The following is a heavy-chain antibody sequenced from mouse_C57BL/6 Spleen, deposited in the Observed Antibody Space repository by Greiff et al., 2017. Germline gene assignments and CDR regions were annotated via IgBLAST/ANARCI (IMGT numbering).Heavy chain of an antibody. J-gene: IGHJ1*03. CDR2: ISYDGSN. V-gene: IGHV3-6*01. Sequence: EVQLVESGPGLVKPSQSLSLTCSVTGYSITSGYYWNWIRQFPGNKLEWMGYISYDGSNNYNPSLKNRISITRDTSKNQFFLKLNSVTTEDTATYYCARAGYGSSYGYFDVWGTGTTVTVSS. CDR3: ARAGYGSSYGYFDV. CDR1: GYSITSGYY. D-gene: IGHD1-1*01.